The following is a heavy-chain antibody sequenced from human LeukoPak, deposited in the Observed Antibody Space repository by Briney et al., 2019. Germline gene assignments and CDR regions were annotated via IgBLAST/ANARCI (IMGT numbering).Heavy chain of an antibody. V-gene: IGHV4-38-2*02. Sequence: KPSETLPLTCTVSGYSISSGYYWGWIRQPPGKGLEWIGSIYHSGSTYYNPSLKSRVTISVDTSKNQFSLKLSSVTAADTAVYYCARGDGDYFRNYYYMDVWGKGTTVTVSS. CDR1: GYSISSGYY. J-gene: IGHJ6*03. CDR3: ARGDGDYFRNYYYMDV. CDR2: IYHSGST. D-gene: IGHD4-17*01.